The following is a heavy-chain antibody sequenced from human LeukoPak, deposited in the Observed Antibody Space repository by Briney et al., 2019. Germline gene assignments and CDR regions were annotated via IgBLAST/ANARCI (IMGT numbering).Heavy chain of an antibody. D-gene: IGHD6-19*01. J-gene: IGHJ4*02. Sequence: EGSLRLSCAASGFTVDSNYLSWVRQAPGQGLEWVSYISRSSSVINYADSVKGRFIVSRDNAENSLFLQLNSLRVEDTAVYYCARVRSGWYVDYWGQGTLVTVSS. CDR2: ISRSSSVI. CDR3: ARVRSGWYVDY. CDR1: GFTVDSNY. V-gene: IGHV3-48*01.